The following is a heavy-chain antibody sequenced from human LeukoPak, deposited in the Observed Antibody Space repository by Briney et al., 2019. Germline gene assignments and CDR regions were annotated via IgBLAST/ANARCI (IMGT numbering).Heavy chain of an antibody. D-gene: IGHD6-13*01. V-gene: IGHV1-18*01. Sequence: ASVKVSCKASGYTFTSYGISWVRQSPGQGLEWMRWISAYNGNTNYAQKLQGRVTMTTDTSTSTAYMELSSLRSEDTAVYYCAGPDSSSWPYYFDYWDQGTLVTVSS. CDR2: ISAYNGNT. CDR3: AGPDSSSWPYYFDY. J-gene: IGHJ4*02. CDR1: GYTFTSYG.